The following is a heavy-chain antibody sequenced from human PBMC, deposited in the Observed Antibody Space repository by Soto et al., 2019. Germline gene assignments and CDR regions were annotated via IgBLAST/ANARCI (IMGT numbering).Heavy chain of an antibody. CDR1: DDSVRTNSYS. CDR2: IYTNDNT. CDR3: ARLNGYHISTNCHGYHGMDA. Sequence: SEPLSLTCTVSDDSVRTNSYSWGWIRQSPGKGLVWIWTIYTNDNTYYNPSRLSRVTISIDTSKNEFSLRRSSVTAADTAVYYCARLNGYHISTNCHGYHGMDACGQGTTVTSP. V-gene: IGHV4-39*01. D-gene: IGHD2-2*03. J-gene: IGHJ6*02.